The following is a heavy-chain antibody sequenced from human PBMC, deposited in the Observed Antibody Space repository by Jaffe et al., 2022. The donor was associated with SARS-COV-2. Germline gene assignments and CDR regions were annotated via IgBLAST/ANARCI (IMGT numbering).Heavy chain of an antibody. Sequence: QVTLKESGPVLVKPTETLTLTCTVSGFSLSNARMGVSWIRQPPGKALEWLAHIFSNDEKSYSTSLKSRLTISKDTSKSQVVLTMTNMDPVDTATYYCARIRTEPAAMRPYYYYGMDVWGQGTTVTVSS. D-gene: IGHD2-2*01. V-gene: IGHV2-26*01. CDR2: IFSNDEK. CDR1: GFSLSNARMG. CDR3: ARIRTEPAAMRPYYYYGMDV. J-gene: IGHJ6*02.